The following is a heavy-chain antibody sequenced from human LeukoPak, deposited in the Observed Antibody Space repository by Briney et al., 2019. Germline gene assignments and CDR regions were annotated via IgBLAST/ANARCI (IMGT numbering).Heavy chain of an antibody. V-gene: IGHV7-4-1*02. CDR1: GYTFTGYY. Sequence: ASVKVSCKASGYTFTGYYMHWVRQAPGQGLEWMGWINTNTGNPTYAQGFTGRFVFSLDTSVSTAYLQISSLKAEDTAVYYCARDPHKHTGIAAAAPAGDFQHWGQGTLVTVSS. CDR2: INTNTGNP. J-gene: IGHJ1*01. CDR3: ARDPHKHTGIAAAAPAGDFQH. D-gene: IGHD6-13*01.